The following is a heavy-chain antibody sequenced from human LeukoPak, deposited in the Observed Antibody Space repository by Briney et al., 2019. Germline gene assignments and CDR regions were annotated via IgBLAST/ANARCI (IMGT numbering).Heavy chain of an antibody. CDR2: IYSGGST. CDR1: GFTVSSNY. V-gene: IGHV3-66*02. Sequence: GSLRLSCAASGFTVSSNYMSWVRQAPGKGLEWVSVIYSGGSTYYADSVKGRFTISRDNSKNTLYLQMKSLRAEDTAVYYCARDRIIVGAPWRVDYWGQGTLVTVSS. CDR3: ARDRIIVGAPWRVDY. J-gene: IGHJ4*02. D-gene: IGHD1-26*01.